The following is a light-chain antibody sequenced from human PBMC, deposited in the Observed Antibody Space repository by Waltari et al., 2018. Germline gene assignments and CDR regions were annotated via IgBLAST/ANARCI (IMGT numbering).Light chain of an antibody. J-gene: IGKJ4*01. CDR1: QSISNW. Sequence: DIQMTQSPSTLSASVGDRFTITCRASQSISNWLAWYQQKPGKAPKLLIYKASTLESGVPSRFSGSGSGTEFTLTISSLQPDDFATYYCQQYNSYSLLTFGGATKVEIK. CDR3: QQYNSYSLLT. CDR2: KAS. V-gene: IGKV1-5*03.